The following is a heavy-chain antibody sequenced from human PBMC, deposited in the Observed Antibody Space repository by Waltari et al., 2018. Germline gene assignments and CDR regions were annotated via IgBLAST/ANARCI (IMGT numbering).Heavy chain of an antibody. D-gene: IGHD6-19*01. Sequence: QLQLQESGPGLVEPSETLSLTCTASGYSISNHNYYWGWIRQPRGTGLQWIGSIHYIGDTYYSSSLKSRVIISVDTSNNQFSLRLTSVTAADTAIYFCARNQRGWFDAFDIWGQGTAVTVSS. J-gene: IGHJ3*02. CDR3: ARNQRGWFDAFDI. CDR2: IHYIGDT. V-gene: IGHV4-39*07. CDR1: GYSISNHNYY.